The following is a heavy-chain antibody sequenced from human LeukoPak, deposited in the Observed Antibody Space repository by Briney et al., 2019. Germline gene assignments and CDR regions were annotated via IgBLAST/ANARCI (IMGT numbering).Heavy chain of an antibody. CDR3: ARSVHCSSTSCYAGYYCMDG. Sequence: GGSLRLSCAASAFTFSSYSMNWVRQAPGKGLEWVSSISSSSSYIYYADSVKGRFTISRDNAKNSLYLQMNSLRAEDTAVYYCARSVHCSSTSCYAGYYCMDGWGQGTTVTVSS. CDR2: ISSSSSYI. V-gene: IGHV3-21*01. CDR1: AFTFSSYS. D-gene: IGHD2-2*01. J-gene: IGHJ6*02.